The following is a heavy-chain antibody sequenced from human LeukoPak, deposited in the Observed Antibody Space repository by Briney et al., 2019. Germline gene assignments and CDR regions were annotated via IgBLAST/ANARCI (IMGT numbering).Heavy chain of an antibody. CDR1: GGTFSSYA. V-gene: IGHV1-69*01. Sequence: GASVKVSCKASGGTFSSYAISWVRQAPGQGLEWMGGIIPIFGTANYAQKFQGRVTIIADESTSTAYMELSGLRSEDTAVYYCATESGSAGPEGMDVWGQGTTVTVSS. CDR2: IIPIFGTA. CDR3: ATESGSAGPEGMDV. J-gene: IGHJ6*02. D-gene: IGHD3-22*01.